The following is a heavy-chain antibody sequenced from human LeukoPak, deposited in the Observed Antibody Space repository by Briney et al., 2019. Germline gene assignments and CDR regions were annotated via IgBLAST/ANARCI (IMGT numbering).Heavy chain of an antibody. J-gene: IGHJ4*02. V-gene: IGHV3-48*01. CDR3: ARDRFTSGSYFFDY. Sequence: GGSLRLSCAASAFTFSDYSMNWVRQAPGKGLEWISYISGRSSTIYYADSARGRFTISRDNAKNSMYLQMNSLRAEDTAVYYCARDRFTSGSYFFDYWGQGTLVTVSS. CDR1: AFTFSDYS. D-gene: IGHD1-26*01. CDR2: ISGRSSTI.